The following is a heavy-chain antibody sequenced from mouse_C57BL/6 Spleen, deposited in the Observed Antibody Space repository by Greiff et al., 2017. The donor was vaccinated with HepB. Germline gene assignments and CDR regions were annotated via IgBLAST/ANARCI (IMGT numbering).Heavy chain of an antibody. V-gene: IGHV5-4*01. CDR2: ISDGGSYT. J-gene: IGHJ4*01. CDR1: GFTFSSYA. D-gene: IGHD3-2*02. Sequence: EVQGVESGGGLVKPGGSLKLSCAASGFTFSSYAMSWVRQTPEKRLEWVATISDGGSYTYYPDNVKGRFTISRDNAKNNLYLQMSHLKSEDTAMYYCARDSQDYAMDYWGQGTSVTVSS. CDR3: ARDSQDYAMDY.